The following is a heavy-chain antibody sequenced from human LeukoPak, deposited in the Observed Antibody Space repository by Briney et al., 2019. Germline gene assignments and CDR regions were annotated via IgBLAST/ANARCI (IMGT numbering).Heavy chain of an antibody. Sequence: SETLSLTCTVSGGSISSSSYYWGWIRQPPGKGLEWIGSIYYGGSTYYNPSLKSRVTISVDTSKNQFSLKLSSVTAEDTAVYYCAKGVYGDYPGYYFDYWGQGTLVTVSS. CDR1: GGSISSSSYY. CDR2: IYYGGST. V-gene: IGHV4-39*07. J-gene: IGHJ4*02. CDR3: AKGVYGDYPGYYFDY. D-gene: IGHD4-17*01.